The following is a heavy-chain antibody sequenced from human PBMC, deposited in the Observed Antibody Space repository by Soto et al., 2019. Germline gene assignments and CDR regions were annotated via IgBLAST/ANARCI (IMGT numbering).Heavy chain of an antibody. Sequence: LRLSCAVAGFTFSSSAMNWVRQAPGKGLEWVSTISDGGRFTYYTDSVKGRFTVSRDDSKNTLYLQMNSLRAEDTAIYYCAKSGPTNFFDFWGHGTLVTVSS. J-gene: IGHJ4*01. CDR2: ISDGGRFT. CDR3: AKSGPTNFFDF. V-gene: IGHV3-23*01. CDR1: GFTFSSSA. D-gene: IGHD1-26*01.